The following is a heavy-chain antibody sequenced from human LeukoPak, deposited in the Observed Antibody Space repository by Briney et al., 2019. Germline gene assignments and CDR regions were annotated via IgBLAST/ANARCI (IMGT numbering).Heavy chain of an antibody. CDR1: GASIRSSYYY. CDR3: ARHTRNRGAVVPAATFDP. J-gene: IGHJ5*02. Sequence: PSETLSLTCTVSGASIRSSYYYWSWIRQPPGKGLEWIGYIYYSGSTNYNPSLKSRVTISVDTSKNQFSLKLSSVTAADTAVYYCARHTRNRGAVVPAATFDPWGQGTLVTISS. V-gene: IGHV4-61*05. CDR2: IYYSGST. D-gene: IGHD2-2*01.